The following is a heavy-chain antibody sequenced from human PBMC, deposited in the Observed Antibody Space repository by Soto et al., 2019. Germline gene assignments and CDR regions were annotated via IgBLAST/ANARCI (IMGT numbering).Heavy chain of an antibody. D-gene: IGHD5-18*01. V-gene: IGHV3-64*01. CDR2: IGSNGDST. CDR1: GFIFSSYA. Sequence: GGSLRLSCAASGFIFSSYAMHWVRQAPGKGLEYVSAIGSNGDSTYYANSVRGRFTISRDNSKNTLYLQMGSLRAEDMGVYYCARDILRLYSYGTSYGMDVWGQGTTVTVSS. J-gene: IGHJ6*02. CDR3: ARDILRLYSYGTSYGMDV.